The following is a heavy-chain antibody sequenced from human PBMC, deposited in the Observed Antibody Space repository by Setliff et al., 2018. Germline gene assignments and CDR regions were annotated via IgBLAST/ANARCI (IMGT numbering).Heavy chain of an antibody. CDR3: AKAGYSGSQAGRGDALDV. J-gene: IGHJ3*01. D-gene: IGHD1-26*01. CDR1: GFTFSDHH. Sequence: GGSLRLSCAASGFTFSDHHIDWVRQAPGKGLEWVGRSRNKANTYTIAYAASVEGRFTISRDDSENSVYLQMNSLRAEDTAVYFCAKAGYSGSQAGRGDALDVWGHGTMVTVSS. V-gene: IGHV3-72*01. CDR2: SRNKANTYTI.